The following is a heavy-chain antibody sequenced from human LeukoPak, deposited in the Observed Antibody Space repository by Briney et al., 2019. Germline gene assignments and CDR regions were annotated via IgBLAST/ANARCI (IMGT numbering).Heavy chain of an antibody. Sequence: SETLSLTCTVSGDSIRGFYWSWIRQPAGKGLEWIGRMSASGSTNYNPSLKGRVTMSVDTSKNQFSLKLSSVTAADTAVYYCARDSDLTASYYYGMDVWGQGTTVTVSS. J-gene: IGHJ6*02. V-gene: IGHV4-4*07. CDR2: MSASGST. D-gene: IGHD3-9*01. CDR1: GDSIRGFY. CDR3: ARDSDLTASYYYGMDV.